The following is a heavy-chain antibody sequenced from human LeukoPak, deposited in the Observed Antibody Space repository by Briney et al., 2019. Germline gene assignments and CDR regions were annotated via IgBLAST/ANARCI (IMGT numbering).Heavy chain of an antibody. Sequence: SVKVSCKASGGTFSSYAISWVRQSPGQGLEWMGGIIPMLTSARYEQRFQGRVTITADESTSTVYLQLNSLRFEDTAVYYCARDRAMYFYDSNGYEAFEIWGQGTIITVSS. D-gene: IGHD3-22*01. CDR2: IIPMLTSA. V-gene: IGHV1-69*13. J-gene: IGHJ3*02. CDR3: ARDRAMYFYDSNGYEAFEI. CDR1: GGTFSSYA.